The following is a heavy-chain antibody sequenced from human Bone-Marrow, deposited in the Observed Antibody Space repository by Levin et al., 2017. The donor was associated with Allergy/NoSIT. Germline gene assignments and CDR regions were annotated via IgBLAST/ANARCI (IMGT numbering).Heavy chain of an antibody. D-gene: IGHD6-6*01. CDR2: IYYSGST. V-gene: IGHV4-39*01. CDR1: GGSISSSSYY. Sequence: SETLSLTCTVSGGSISSSSYYWGWIRQPPGKGLEWIGSIYYSGSTYYNPSLKSRVTISVDTSKNQFSLKLSSVTAADTAVYYCARHSLSIAARPAGWFDPWGQGTLVTVSS. J-gene: IGHJ5*02. CDR3: ARHSLSIAARPAGWFDP.